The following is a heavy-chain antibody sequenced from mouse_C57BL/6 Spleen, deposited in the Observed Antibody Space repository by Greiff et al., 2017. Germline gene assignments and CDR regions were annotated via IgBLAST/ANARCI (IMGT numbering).Heavy chain of an antibody. CDR2: IDPSDSYT. CDR1: GYTFTSYW. V-gene: IGHV1-69*01. Sequence: VQLQQPGAELVMPGASVKLSCKASGYTFTSYWMHWVKQRPGQGLEWIGEIDPSDSYTNYNQKFKGKSTLTVDKSSSTAYMQLSSLTSEDSAVYYCARWDYSNYGAQWGQGTLGTVSA. CDR3: ARWDYSNYGAQ. J-gene: IGHJ3*01. D-gene: IGHD2-5*01.